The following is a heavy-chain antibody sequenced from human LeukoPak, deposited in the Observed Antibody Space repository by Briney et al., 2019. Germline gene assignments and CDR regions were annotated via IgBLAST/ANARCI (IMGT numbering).Heavy chain of an antibody. CDR2: IYYSGST. CDR3: ARDALSMIGNAFDI. CDR1: GGSISSYY. J-gene: IGHJ3*02. D-gene: IGHD3-22*01. Sequence: SETLSLTCTVSGGSISSYYWSWIRQPPGKGLEWIGYIYYSGSTNYNPSLKSRVTISVDTSKNQFSLKLSSVTAADTAVYYCARDALSMIGNAFDIWGQGTMVTVSS. V-gene: IGHV4-59*01.